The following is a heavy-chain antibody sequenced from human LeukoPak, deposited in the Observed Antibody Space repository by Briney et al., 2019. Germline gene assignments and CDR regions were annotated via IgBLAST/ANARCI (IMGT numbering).Heavy chain of an antibody. Sequence: PSETLSLTCTVSGGSISSSSYYWGWIRQPPGKGLEWIGSIYYSGSTYYNPSLKSRVTISVDTSKNQFSLKLSSVTAADTAVYHCARDGSYYYYYGMDVWGQGTTVTVSS. J-gene: IGHJ6*02. CDR1: GGSISSSSYY. CDR2: IYYSGST. D-gene: IGHD1-26*01. CDR3: ARDGSYYYYYGMDV. V-gene: IGHV4-39*07.